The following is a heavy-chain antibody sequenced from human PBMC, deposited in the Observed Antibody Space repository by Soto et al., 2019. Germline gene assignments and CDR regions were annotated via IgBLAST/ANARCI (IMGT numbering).Heavy chain of an antibody. D-gene: IGHD2-15*01. CDR3: AIAGGRRWTPCEH. CDR2: ISSDVSIQ. CDR1: GFIFSNYG. V-gene: IGHV3-30*03. Sequence: WGSRTLSCAASGFIFSNYGLHWVRQAPGMRLEWVAVISSDVSIQYYADSVQARFTVSRDNSKNTRYLQMNSLRTEDTAVYYCAIAGGRRWTPCEHSGQ. J-gene: IGHJ1*01.